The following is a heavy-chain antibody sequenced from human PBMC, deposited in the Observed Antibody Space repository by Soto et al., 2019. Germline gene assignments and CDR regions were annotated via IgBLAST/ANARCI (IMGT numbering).Heavy chain of an antibody. V-gene: IGHV1-18*01. J-gene: IGHJ3*02. CDR2: ISAYNGNT. D-gene: IGHD5-18*01. Sequence: ASVKVSCTASGYTFTSYGISWVRQAPGQGLEWMGWISAYNGNTNYAQKLQGRVTMTTDTSTSTAYMELRSLRSDDTAVYYCARVVIQLWLLSAFDIWGRGTMVTVSS. CDR3: ARVVIQLWLLSAFDI. CDR1: GYTFTSYG.